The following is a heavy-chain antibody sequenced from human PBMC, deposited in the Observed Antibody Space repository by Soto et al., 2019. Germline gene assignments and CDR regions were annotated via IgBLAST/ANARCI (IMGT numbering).Heavy chain of an antibody. V-gene: IGHV1-18*01. CDR1: GYTFTSYG. Sequence: QVQLVQSGAEVKKPGASVKVSCKASGYTFTSYGISWVRQAPGQGLECMGWISAYNGNTNYAQKLQGRVTMTTDTSPSTAYMELRSLRSDDTAVYYCARTTVNDILTGYLWGMDAFDIWGQGTMVTVSS. D-gene: IGHD3-9*01. CDR3: ARTTVNDILTGYLWGMDAFDI. J-gene: IGHJ3*02. CDR2: ISAYNGNT.